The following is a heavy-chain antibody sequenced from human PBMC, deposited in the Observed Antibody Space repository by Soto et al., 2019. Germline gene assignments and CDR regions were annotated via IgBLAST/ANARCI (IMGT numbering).Heavy chain of an antibody. Sequence: QLQESGPGLVKPSETLSLTCTVSGGSISSYSYYWGCIRQPPGGSLQWIGSMYSRGTTYYNPSLQRRVTIPEDTSKNQFSLKLSSVAAADTAIYYCARHLEMVGSDNWFDPWGQGTQVTVSS. CDR3: ARHLEMVGSDNWFDP. CDR1: GGSISSYSYY. V-gene: IGHV4-39*01. CDR2: MYSRGTT. J-gene: IGHJ5*02. D-gene: IGHD2-8*01.